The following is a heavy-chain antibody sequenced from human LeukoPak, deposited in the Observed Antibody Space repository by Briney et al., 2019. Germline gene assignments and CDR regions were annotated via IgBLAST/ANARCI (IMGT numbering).Heavy chain of an antibody. J-gene: IGHJ6*02. CDR1: GFTFSSYW. CDR2: IKQDGSEK. V-gene: IGHV3-7*01. D-gene: IGHD6-19*01. Sequence: GGSLRLSCAASGFTFSSYWMSWVRQAPGKGLEWMANIKQDGSEKYYVDSVKGRFTISRDNAKNSLYLQMNSLRAEDTAVYYCAREGYSSGWYSYYYYGMDVWGQGTTVTVSS. CDR3: AREGYSSGWYSYYYYGMDV.